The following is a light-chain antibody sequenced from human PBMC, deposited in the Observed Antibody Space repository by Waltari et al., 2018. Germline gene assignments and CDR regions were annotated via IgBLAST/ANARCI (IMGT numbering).Light chain of an antibody. CDR3: QQRSTWPSLT. CDR1: QSVSSH. V-gene: IGKV3-11*01. CDR2: DAS. Sequence: EIVLTHSPATLSLAPGERATLSCRASQSVSSHLVWYQHKPGQAPRLLIYDASNRAPGIPARFSGSGSGTDFTLTISSLEPEDFAIYYCQQRSTWPSLTFGGGTKVEIK. J-gene: IGKJ4*01.